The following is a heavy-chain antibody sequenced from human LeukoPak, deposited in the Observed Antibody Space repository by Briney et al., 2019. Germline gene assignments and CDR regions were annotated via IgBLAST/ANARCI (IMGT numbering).Heavy chain of an antibody. CDR3: ARALGGTAGYYFDY. CDR1: GGSISYY. V-gene: IGHV4-59*12. J-gene: IGHJ4*02. CDR2: IHYSGST. Sequence: SETLSLTCTVSGGSISYYWSWVRQTPGKGLEWIGCIHYSGSTNYNPSLKSRVTISVDTSKNQFSLKLSSVTAADTAVYYCARALGGTAGYYFDYWGQGTLVTVSS. D-gene: IGHD2-21*02.